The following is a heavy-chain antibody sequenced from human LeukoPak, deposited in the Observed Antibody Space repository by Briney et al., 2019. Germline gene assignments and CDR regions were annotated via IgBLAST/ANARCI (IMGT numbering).Heavy chain of an antibody. Sequence: SETLSLTCTVSGGSISSYYWSWIRQPAGKGLEWIGRIYTSGSTKYNPSLKSRVTMSVDTSKNQISLNLSSVTAADTAVYYCARDFFPSDAFDIWGQGTMVTVSS. D-gene: IGHD2/OR15-2a*01. CDR1: GGSISSYY. CDR3: ARDFFPSDAFDI. CDR2: IYTSGST. V-gene: IGHV4-4*07. J-gene: IGHJ3*02.